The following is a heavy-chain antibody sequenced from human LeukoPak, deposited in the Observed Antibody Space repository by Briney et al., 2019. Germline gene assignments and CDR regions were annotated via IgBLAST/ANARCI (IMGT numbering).Heavy chain of an antibody. CDR1: GYTFTSYD. CDR3: ARGKRSRITMIVVVITNWFDP. V-gene: IGHV1-8*01. Sequence: ASVKVSCKASGYTFTSYDINWVRQATGQGLEWMGWMNPNSGNTGYAQKFQGRVTMTRNTSISTAYMELSSLRSEDTAVYYCARGKRSRITMIVVVITNWFDPWGQGTLVTVSS. D-gene: IGHD3-22*01. CDR2: MNPNSGNT. J-gene: IGHJ5*02.